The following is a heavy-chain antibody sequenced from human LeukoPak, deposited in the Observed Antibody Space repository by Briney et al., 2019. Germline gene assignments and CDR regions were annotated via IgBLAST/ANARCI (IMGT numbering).Heavy chain of an antibody. CDR3: ARDPGYSYGDNYYYYYMDV. Sequence: ASVKASCKASGYTFTSYYMHWVRQAPGQGLEWMGIINPSGGSTSYAQKFQGRVTMTRDMSTSTVYMELSSLRSEDTAVYYCARDPGYSYGDNYYYYYMDVWGKGTTVTVSS. CDR1: GYTFTSYY. D-gene: IGHD5-18*01. V-gene: IGHV1-46*01. CDR2: INPSGGST. J-gene: IGHJ6*03.